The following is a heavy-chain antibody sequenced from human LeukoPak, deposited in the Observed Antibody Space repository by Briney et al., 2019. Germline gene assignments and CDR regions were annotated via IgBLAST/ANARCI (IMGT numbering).Heavy chain of an antibody. D-gene: IGHD2-8*01. CDR1: GFIFRTYA. CDR2: VSDSGGDA. CDR3: VKRPSGSCANGGCYFDS. Sequence: PGGSLRLSCAASGFIFRTYAMAWVRQAPGKGLEWVSSVSDSGGDAYYADSVKGRFTISRDNAKNTLFLQMNSLRAEDTAAYYCVKRPSGSCANGGCYFDSWGQGALVTVSS. J-gene: IGHJ4*02. V-gene: IGHV3-23*01.